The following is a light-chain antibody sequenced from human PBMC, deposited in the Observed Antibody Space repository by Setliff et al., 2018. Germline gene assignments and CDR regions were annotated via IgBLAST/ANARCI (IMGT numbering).Light chain of an antibody. CDR3: SSYTSSSTPDV. J-gene: IGLJ1*01. V-gene: IGLV2-14*01. CDR2: DVS. Sequence: QSALTQPASVSGSPGQSITISCTGTSSDVGGYNYVSWYQQHPGKAPKLMIYDVSKRPSGVSNRFSGSKSGNTASLTISGLQAEDEADYYCSSYTSSSTPDVFGTGTRSPS. CDR1: SSDVGGYNY.